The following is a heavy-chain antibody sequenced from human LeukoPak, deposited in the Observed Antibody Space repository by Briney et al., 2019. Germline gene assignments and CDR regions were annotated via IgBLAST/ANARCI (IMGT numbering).Heavy chain of an antibody. CDR1: GFTFTNYA. CDR3: ARGGVYMGSFFDY. CDR2: ITGSGGST. V-gene: IGHV3-23*01. D-gene: IGHD1-26*01. J-gene: IGHJ4*02. Sequence: GGSLRLSCAASGFTFTNYAMSWVRQAPRKGLEWVSAITGSGGSTYYANSVKGRFTISRDNSKNTLYLQINSLTVDDAALYYCARGGVYMGSFFDYWGQGTLVTVSS.